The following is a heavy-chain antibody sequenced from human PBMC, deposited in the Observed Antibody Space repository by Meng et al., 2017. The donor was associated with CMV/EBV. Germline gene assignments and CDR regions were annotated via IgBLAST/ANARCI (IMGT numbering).Heavy chain of an antibody. CDR3: AIYIGNYINWYFDL. Sequence: QPVLLGSGGKKPGASVNVSCKASVYAYTGYYMHWVRQAPGQGLEWMGWINPNSGGTNYAQKFQGRVTMTRDTSISTAYMELSRLRSDDTAVYYCAIYIGNYINWYFDLWGRGTLVTVSS. D-gene: IGHD1-7*01. V-gene: IGHV1-2*02. CDR2: INPNSGGT. CDR1: VYAYTGYY. J-gene: IGHJ2*01.